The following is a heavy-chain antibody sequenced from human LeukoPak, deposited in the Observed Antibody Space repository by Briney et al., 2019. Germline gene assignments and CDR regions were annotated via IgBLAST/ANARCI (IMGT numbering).Heavy chain of an antibody. CDR2: ISGSGGST. Sequence: QTGGSLRLSCAASGFTFSSYAMHWVRQAPGKGLEWVSAISGSGGSTYYADSVKGRFTISRDNSKNTLYLQMNSLRAEDTAVYYCAKGSLYYYDSSGYSHNYYFDCWGQGTLVTVSS. J-gene: IGHJ4*02. CDR3: AKGSLYYYDSSGYSHNYYFDC. V-gene: IGHV3-23*01. D-gene: IGHD3-22*01. CDR1: GFTFSSYA.